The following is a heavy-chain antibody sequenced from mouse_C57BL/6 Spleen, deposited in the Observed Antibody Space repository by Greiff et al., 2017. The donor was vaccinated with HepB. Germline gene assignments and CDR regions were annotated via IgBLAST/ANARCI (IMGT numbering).Heavy chain of an antibody. CDR3: AKRGEDSSGYYWYFDV. V-gene: IGHV15-2*01. CDR2: ILPSIGRT. CDR1: DSEVFPIAY. Sequence: VQLQQSGSELRSPGSSVKLSCKDFDSEVFPIAYMSWVRQKPGHGFEWIGGILPSIGRTIYGEKFEDKATLDADTLSNTAYLELNSLTSEDSAIYYCAKRGEDSSGYYWYFDVWGTGTTVTVSS. D-gene: IGHD3-2*02. J-gene: IGHJ1*03.